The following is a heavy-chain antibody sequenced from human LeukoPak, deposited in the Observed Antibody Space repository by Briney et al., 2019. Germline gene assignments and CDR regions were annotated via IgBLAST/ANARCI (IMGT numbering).Heavy chain of an antibody. CDR1: GFTFSSYE. V-gene: IGHV3-48*03. Sequence: GGSLRLSCAASGFTFSSYEMNWVRQAPGRGLEWVSYIGNTGRTIYYADSVKGRFTISRDNAKNTLYLQMNSLRAEDTAVYYCASSPDYWGQGTLVTVSS. CDR2: IGNTGRTI. CDR3: ASSPDY. J-gene: IGHJ4*02.